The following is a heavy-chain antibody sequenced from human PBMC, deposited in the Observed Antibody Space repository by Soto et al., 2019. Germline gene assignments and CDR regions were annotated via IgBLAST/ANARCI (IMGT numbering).Heavy chain of an antibody. CDR3: ARASTRITMIVVAPRY. D-gene: IGHD3-22*01. CDR1: GYTFTGYY. Sequence: SVKVSCKASGYTFTGYYMHWVRQAPGQGLEWMGWINPNSGGTNYAQKFQGRVTMTRDTSISTAYMELSRLRSDDTAVYYCARASTRITMIVVAPRYWGQGTLVTVSS. CDR2: INPNSGGT. V-gene: IGHV1-2*02. J-gene: IGHJ4*02.